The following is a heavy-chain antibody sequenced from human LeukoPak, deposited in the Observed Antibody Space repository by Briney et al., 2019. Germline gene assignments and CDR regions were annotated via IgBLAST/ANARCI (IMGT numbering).Heavy chain of an antibody. CDR1: GYTFTSYY. CDR3: ARATRSITIFGVVISGADHEGKRDFFDY. V-gene: IGHV1-46*01. J-gene: IGHJ4*02. D-gene: IGHD3-3*01. Sequence: ASVTVSCKASGYTFTSYYMHWVRQAPGQGLEWMGIINPSGGSTSYAQKFQGRVTMTRDMSTSTVYMELSSLRSEDTAVYYCARATRSITIFGVVISGADHEGKRDFFDYWGQGTLVTVSS. CDR2: INPSGGST.